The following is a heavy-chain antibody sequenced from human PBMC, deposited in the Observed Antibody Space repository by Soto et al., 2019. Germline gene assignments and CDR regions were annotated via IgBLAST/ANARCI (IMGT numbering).Heavy chain of an antibody. CDR2: INHSGST. CDR1: GGSFSGYY. J-gene: IGHJ6*02. Sequence: SETLSLTCAVYGGSFSGYYWSWIRQPPGKGLEWIGEINHSGSTNYNSSLKSRVTISVDTSKNQFSLKLSSVIASDPAVYYSAGGYYGMDVWGQGTTVTVSS. CDR3: AGGYYGMDV. V-gene: IGHV4-34*01.